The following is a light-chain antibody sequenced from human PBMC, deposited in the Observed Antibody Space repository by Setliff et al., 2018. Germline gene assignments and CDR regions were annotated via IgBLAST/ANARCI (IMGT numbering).Light chain of an antibody. Sequence: QSVLTQPASVSGSPGQSVTISCTGTNTNVGACNVVHWYQQHPGKAPKLMIYDISNRPSGVPNRFSGSKSGNSASLAISGIQAEDEADYYCHSYSSSKIAFVFGTGTKVTV. CDR2: DIS. CDR3: HSYSSSKIAFV. V-gene: IGLV2-14*01. CDR1: NTNVGACNV. J-gene: IGLJ1*01.